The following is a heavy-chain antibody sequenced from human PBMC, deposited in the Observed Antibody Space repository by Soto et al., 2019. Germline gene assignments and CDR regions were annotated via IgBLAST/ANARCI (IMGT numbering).Heavy chain of an antibody. J-gene: IGHJ6*02. CDR2: INHSGST. D-gene: IGHD3-10*01. Sequence: ASETLSLTCAVYGGSFSGYYWSWIRQPPGKGLEWIGEINHSGSTNYNPSLKSRVTISVDTSRNQFSLKLSSVTAADTAVYYCASLSVLLWFGELHGSGMDVWGQGTTVTVSS. CDR1: GGSFSGYY. CDR3: ASLSVLLWFGELHGSGMDV. V-gene: IGHV4-34*01.